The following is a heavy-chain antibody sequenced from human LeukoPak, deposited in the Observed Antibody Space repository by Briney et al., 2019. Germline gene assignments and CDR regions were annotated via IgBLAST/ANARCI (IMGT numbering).Heavy chain of an antibody. V-gene: IGHV5-51*01. CDR2: IYPGDSDT. Sequence: GESLKISCKGSGYSFSNYWIAWVRQMPGQGLEWMGIIYPGDSDTRYSPSFQGQVTISADKSITTAYLQWSSLKASDTAMYYCAKGGSSSLRAFDIWGQGTMVTVSS. CDR3: AKGGSSSLRAFDI. J-gene: IGHJ3*02. D-gene: IGHD6-6*01. CDR1: GYSFSNYW.